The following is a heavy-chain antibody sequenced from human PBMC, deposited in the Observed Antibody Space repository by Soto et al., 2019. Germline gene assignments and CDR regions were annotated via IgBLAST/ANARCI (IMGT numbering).Heavy chain of an antibody. CDR1: GYTFTSYG. CDR3: ASDHVVRGSYYDY. CDR2: ISAYNGNT. V-gene: IGHV1-18*01. J-gene: IGHJ4*02. D-gene: IGHD1-26*01. Sequence: QVQLVQSGAEVKKPGASVKVSCKPSGYTFTSYGISWVRQAPGQGLEWMGWISAYNGNTNYAQQLQGRVTMTTAISTSKAYMGLRSLRTDDKAVYYCASDHVVRGSYYDYWGQGTLVTVSS.